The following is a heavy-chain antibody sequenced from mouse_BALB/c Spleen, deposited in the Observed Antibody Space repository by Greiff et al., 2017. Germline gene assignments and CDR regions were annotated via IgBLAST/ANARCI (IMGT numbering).Heavy chain of an antibody. J-gene: IGHJ1*01. D-gene: IGHD1-1*01. CDR2: ILPGSGST. CDR3: ARFYYYGSSYWYFDV. Sequence: QVQLKESGAELMKPGASVKISCKATGYTFSSYWIEWVKQRPGHGLEWIGEILPGSGSTNYNEKFKGKATFTADTSSNTAYMQLSSLTSEDSAVYYCARFYYYGSSYWYFDVWGAGTTVTVSS. V-gene: IGHV1-9*01. CDR1: GYTFSSYW.